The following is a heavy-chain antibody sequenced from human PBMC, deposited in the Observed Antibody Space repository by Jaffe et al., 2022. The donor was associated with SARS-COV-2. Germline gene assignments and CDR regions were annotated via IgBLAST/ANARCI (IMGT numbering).Heavy chain of an antibody. CDR2: INNAGRYI. CDR3: ARGYCSTTSCNYFYAMDV. J-gene: IGHJ6*02. Sequence: EVQLVESGGGLVQPGGSLRLSCEASGFTFSNYWMYWVRQAPGEGLVWVSRINNAGRYIGYADSVKGRFTISRDNAKNTLYLQMNSLRAEDTAVYFCARGYCSTTSCNYFYAMDVWGQGTTVTVSS. V-gene: IGHV3-74*01. CDR1: GFTFSNYW. D-gene: IGHD2-2*01.